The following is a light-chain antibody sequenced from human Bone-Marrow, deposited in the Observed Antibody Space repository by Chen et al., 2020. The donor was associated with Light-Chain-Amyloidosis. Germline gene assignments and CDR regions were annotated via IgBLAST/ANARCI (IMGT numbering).Light chain of an antibody. CDR3: QQYDNLPPL. J-gene: IGKJ4*01. Sequence: DFHMTQSPSSLSASVGDRVTITCQASQDISNYLNWYQQKPGKAPKLLIYDASNLETGVPSRFSGSGSGTDFTFTISSLQPEDIATYYCQQYDNLPPLFGGGTKVEIK. V-gene: IGKV1-33*01. CDR1: QDISNY. CDR2: DAS.